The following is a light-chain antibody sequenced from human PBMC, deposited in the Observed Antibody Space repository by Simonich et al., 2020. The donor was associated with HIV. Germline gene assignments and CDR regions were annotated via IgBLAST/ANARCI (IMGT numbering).Light chain of an antibody. Sequence: DIQLTQSPSFLSASVGDRVTITCRASQGISSYLAWYQQKPGKAPKLLIYAASTLKSGVPSRFSGSGSGTEFTLTISSLQPEDFATYYCHQSYSNPRTFGQGTKLEIK. V-gene: IGKV1-9*01. CDR1: QGISSY. J-gene: IGKJ2*01. CDR2: AAS. CDR3: HQSYSNPRT.